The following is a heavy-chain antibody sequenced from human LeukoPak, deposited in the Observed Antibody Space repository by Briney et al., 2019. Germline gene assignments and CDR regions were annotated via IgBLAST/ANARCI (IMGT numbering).Heavy chain of an antibody. J-gene: IGHJ3*02. V-gene: IGHV3-48*01. D-gene: IGHD3-22*01. CDR3: ANDGAYYDSSTDAFDI. Sequence: PGGSLRLSCAASGFAFSNYSMIWVRQAPGKGLEWVSYISPGSSTIYYADFVKGRFIISRDNSKNTLYLQMNSMRAEDTAVYYCANDGAYYDSSTDAFDIWGQGTMVTVSS. CDR1: GFAFSNYS. CDR2: ISPGSSTI.